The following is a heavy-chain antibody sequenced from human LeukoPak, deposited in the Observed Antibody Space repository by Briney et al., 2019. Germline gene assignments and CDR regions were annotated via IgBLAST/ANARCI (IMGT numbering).Heavy chain of an antibody. CDR2: IWYDGSNK. Sequence: GGSLRLSCAASRFTFSSYGMHWVRQASGKGLEWVAVIWYDGSNKYYADSVKGRFTISRDNSKNTLYLQMNSLRAEDTAVYYCARASPTNYDILTGYHYYFDYWGQGTLVTVSS. D-gene: IGHD3-9*01. J-gene: IGHJ4*02. CDR3: ARASPTNYDILTGYHYYFDY. CDR1: RFTFSSYG. V-gene: IGHV3-33*01.